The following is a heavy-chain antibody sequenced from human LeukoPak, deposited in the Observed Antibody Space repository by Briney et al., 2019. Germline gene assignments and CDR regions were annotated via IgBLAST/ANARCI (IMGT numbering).Heavy chain of an antibody. Sequence: ASVKVSCKASGYAFTSYGISWVRQAPGQRPEWMGWINAGNGNTKYSQEFQGRVTITRDTSASTAYMELSSLRSEDMAVYYCARVSPNTVTTLQYFDYWGQGTLVTVSS. CDR1: GYAFTSYG. CDR3: ARVSPNTVTTLQYFDY. J-gene: IGHJ4*02. D-gene: IGHD4-17*01. CDR2: INAGNGNT. V-gene: IGHV1-3*03.